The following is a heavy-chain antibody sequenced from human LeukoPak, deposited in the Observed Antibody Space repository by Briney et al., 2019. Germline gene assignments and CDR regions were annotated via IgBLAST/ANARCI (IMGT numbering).Heavy chain of an antibody. Sequence: PSETLSLTCTVSGGSISSYYWSWIRQPAGKAPEWIGRIYSCGIINYNPSLKSRVTMSLDNSKNQLSLKLSYVTAADTAVYYCARDTGKSGYPDYWGQGTLVTVSS. CDR2: IYSCGII. J-gene: IGHJ4*02. CDR3: ARDTGKSGYPDY. D-gene: IGHD3-3*01. V-gene: IGHV4-4*07. CDR1: GGSISSYY.